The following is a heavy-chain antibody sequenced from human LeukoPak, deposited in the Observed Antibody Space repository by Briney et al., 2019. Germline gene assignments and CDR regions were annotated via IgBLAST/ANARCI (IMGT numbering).Heavy chain of an antibody. V-gene: IGHV1-2*06. J-gene: IGHJ4*02. CDR1: GYTFTGYY. Sequence: ASVKVSCKPSGYTFTGYYMHWVRQAPGQGREWMGRINPNSGGTNYAQKFQGRVTMTRDTSISTAYMELSRLRSDDTAVYYWAREGSDSCHDYWGQGTLVTVSS. D-gene: IGHD2-15*01. CDR2: INPNSGGT. CDR3: AREGSDSCHDY.